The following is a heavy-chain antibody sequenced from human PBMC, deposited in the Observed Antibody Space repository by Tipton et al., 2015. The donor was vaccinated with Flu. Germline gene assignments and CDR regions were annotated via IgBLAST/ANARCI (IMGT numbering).Heavy chain of an antibody. J-gene: IGHJ4*02. Sequence: SGFTFSNYDIHWVRQAPGKGLEWVAFIQYDGSNKYYADSVKGRFTISRDNSRFTLYLQVNSLRVEDTAVYYCATYGTRTFEYWGEGTLVTVSS. CDR1: GFTFSNYD. V-gene: IGHV3-30*02. CDR3: ATYGTRTFEY. CDR2: IQYDGSNK. D-gene: IGHD1-1*01.